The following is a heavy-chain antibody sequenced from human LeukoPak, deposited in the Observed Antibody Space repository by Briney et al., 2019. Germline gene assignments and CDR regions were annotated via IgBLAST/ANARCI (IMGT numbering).Heavy chain of an antibody. V-gene: IGHV4-59*08. CDR2: IYYSGST. Sequence: SETLSLTCTVSGGYIRSYYWSWIRQPPGKGLEWIGYIYYSGSTNYNPSLKSRVTISVDTSKNQFSLKLSSVTAADTAVYYCASLDYSNYMGYWGQGTLVTVSS. D-gene: IGHD4-11*01. CDR1: GGYIRSYY. CDR3: ASLDYSNYMGY. J-gene: IGHJ4*02.